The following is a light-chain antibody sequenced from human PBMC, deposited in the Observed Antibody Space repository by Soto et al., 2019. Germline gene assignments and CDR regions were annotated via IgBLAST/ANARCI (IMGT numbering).Light chain of an antibody. J-gene: IGLJ2*01. Sequence: QSALTQPASVSGSPGQSIIISCTGTSSDVGAYDYVSWYQQHPGKVPKLLIHNVSNRPSGVSNRFSGSKSGNTASLTISGLQAEDEADYYCSSYTSSSTVVFGGGTKLTVL. V-gene: IGLV2-14*03. CDR2: NVS. CDR1: SSDVGAYDY. CDR3: SSYTSSSTVV.